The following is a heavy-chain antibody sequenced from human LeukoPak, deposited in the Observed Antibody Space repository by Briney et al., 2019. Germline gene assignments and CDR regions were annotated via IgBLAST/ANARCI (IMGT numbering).Heavy chain of an antibody. J-gene: IGHJ4*03. CDR2: IHNSGRT. CDR1: GGSISSYY. D-gene: IGHD1-1*01. Sequence: SETLSLTCTLSGGSISSYYWSWIRQPPGKGLEWLAYIHNSGRTNYNPSLKSRLTISLDTSKNQFSLNVRSVTAADTAVYYCARGPTISETGYFDYWGQGTLVAVSS. CDR3: ARGPTISETGYFDY. V-gene: IGHV4-59*08.